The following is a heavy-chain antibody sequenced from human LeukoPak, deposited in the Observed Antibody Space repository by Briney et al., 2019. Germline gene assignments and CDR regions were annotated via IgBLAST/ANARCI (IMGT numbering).Heavy chain of an antibody. V-gene: IGHV3-7*05. Sequence: GGSLRPSCAVSGLAFCTHWMIWVRQSPGKGLEWVANIKQDGSEKYYVDSVKGRFIISRDNAKNSLYLQMNSLRAEDTAVYYCANALGAHYFDSWGQGTLVTVSS. CDR1: GLAFCTHW. CDR3: ANALGAHYFDS. D-gene: IGHD1-26*01. J-gene: IGHJ4*02. CDR2: IKQDGSEK.